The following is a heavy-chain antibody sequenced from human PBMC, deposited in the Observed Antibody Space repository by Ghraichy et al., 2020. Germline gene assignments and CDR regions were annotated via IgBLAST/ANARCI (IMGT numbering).Heavy chain of an antibody. V-gene: IGHV1-69*13. CDR2: INPLFGTI. CDR1: GGTFSNFD. D-gene: IGHD3-3*01. J-gene: IGHJ4*02. CDR3: ARDPLHDASGYYFNL. Sequence: TVKVSCKASGGTFSNFDISWVRQAPGQGLEWMGGINPLFGTIYYAQKFQGRVTFSADESTTTVYMELSSLKSEDTAVYYCARDPLHDASGYYFNLWVQGTLVTVSS.